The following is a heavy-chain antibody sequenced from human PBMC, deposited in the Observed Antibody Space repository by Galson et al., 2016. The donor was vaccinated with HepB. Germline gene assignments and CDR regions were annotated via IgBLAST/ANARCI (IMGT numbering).Heavy chain of an antibody. CDR2: ISDNAGSP. CDR1: GFTFSSYA. D-gene: IGHD3-10*01. J-gene: IGHJ6*02. Sequence: SLRLSCAASGFTFSSYAMNWVRQPPGKGLEWVSVISDNAGSPFYSDSVKGRFTISGDNSKNTLYLQMNSLRAEDTAVYYCTKSRSLLVRGIIRSNHYYGMDVWGQGTTVTVSS. V-gene: IGHV3-23*01. CDR3: TKSRSLLVRGIIRSNHYYGMDV.